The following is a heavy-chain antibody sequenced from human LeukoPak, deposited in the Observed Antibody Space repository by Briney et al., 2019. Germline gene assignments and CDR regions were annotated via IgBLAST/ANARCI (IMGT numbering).Heavy chain of an antibody. D-gene: IGHD3-10*01. J-gene: IGHJ5*02. CDR3: ARGDTMVRGVIPRGDWFDP. Sequence: SQTLSLTCAISGDSVSSNSVAWNWIRQSPSRGLEWLGRTYYKSKWFNEYAPSVQSRISINPDTSKNQFSLQLNSVTPEDTAVYYCARGDTMVRGVIPRGDWFDPWGQGTLVTVSS. CDR1: GDSVSSNSVA. V-gene: IGHV6-1*01. CDR2: TYYKSKWFN.